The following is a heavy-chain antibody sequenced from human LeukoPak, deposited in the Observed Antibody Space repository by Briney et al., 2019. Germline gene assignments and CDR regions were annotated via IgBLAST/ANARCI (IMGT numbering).Heavy chain of an antibody. CDR1: VFTLDDYG. CDR2: FNWNGGST. CDR3: ARVRYGAGSYYNYYYYDMDV. J-gene: IGHJ6*03. D-gene: IGHD3-10*01. Sequence: GGSLRLSCAASVFTLDDYGMIWVRQSPGKALEWVSDFNWNGGSTVYADSVKGRFTISRYNAKNSLYLQMNSLRAEDTALYYCARVRYGAGSYYNYYYYDMDVWGKGATVTVSS. V-gene: IGHV3-20*04.